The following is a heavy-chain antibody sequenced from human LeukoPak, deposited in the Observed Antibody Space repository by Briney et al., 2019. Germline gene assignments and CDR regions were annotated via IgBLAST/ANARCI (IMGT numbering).Heavy chain of an antibody. D-gene: IGHD1-26*01. CDR2: ISYDGSNK. CDR3: ASLGATIDY. J-gene: IGHJ4*02. Sequence: GGSLRLSCAASGFTFSSYAMHWVRQAPGKGLEWVAVISYDGSNKYYADSVKGRFTISRDNSKNTLYLQMNSLRAEDTAVYYCASLGATIDYWGQGTLVTVSS. CDR1: GFTFSSYA. V-gene: IGHV3-30-3*01.